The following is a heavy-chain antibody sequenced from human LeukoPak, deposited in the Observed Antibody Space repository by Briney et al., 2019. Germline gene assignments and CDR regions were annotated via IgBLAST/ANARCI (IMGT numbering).Heavy chain of an antibody. V-gene: IGHV4-34*01. Sequence: SETLSLTCAVYGGSFSGYYWSWIRQPPGKGLEWIGEINHSGSTNYNPSPKSRVTISVDTSKNQFSLQLSSVTAADTALYYCARGWQGYYDSSGYYLLDYWGQGTLVTVSS. CDR1: GGSFSGYY. CDR3: ARGWQGYYDSSGYYLLDY. CDR2: INHSGST. D-gene: IGHD3-22*01. J-gene: IGHJ4*02.